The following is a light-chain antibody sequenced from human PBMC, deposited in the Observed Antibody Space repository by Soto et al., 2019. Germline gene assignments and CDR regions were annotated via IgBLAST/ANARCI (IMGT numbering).Light chain of an antibody. V-gene: IGKV3-15*01. Sequence: EIVMTQSPATLSVSPGEGATLSCRASQSVSSNLAWYQQKPGQAPRLLIYGASTRATGIPARFGGSGSGTEFTLTISSLQSDDFAVYSCQQYNTWPPYTFGQGTKLEIK. J-gene: IGKJ2*01. CDR1: QSVSSN. CDR3: QQYNTWPPYT. CDR2: GAS.